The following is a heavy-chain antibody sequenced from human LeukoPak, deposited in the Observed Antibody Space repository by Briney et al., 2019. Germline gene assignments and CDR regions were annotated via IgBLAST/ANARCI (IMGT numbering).Heavy chain of an antibody. J-gene: IGHJ5*02. CDR1: GDSMTSGAYY. CDR2: IYFSGST. D-gene: IGHD3-16*01. Sequence: SQTLSLTCTVSGDSMTSGAYYWSWIRQRPGGGLEWIGFIYFSGSTYYNPSLKSRLKISVDTPKNQFSLQLSSVTAADTAVYYCARDMTSHRFDPWGQGTLVTVSS. CDR3: ARDMTSHRFDP. V-gene: IGHV4-31*03.